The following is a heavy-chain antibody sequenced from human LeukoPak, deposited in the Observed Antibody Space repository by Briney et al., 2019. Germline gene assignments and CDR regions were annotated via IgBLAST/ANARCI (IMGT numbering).Heavy chain of an antibody. CDR3: AKRIGYCSSTSCYFDY. CDR1: GGSISSSSYY. Sequence: SETLSLTCTVSGGSISSSSYYWGWIRQPPGKGLEWIGSIYYSGSTYYNPSLKSRVTISVDTSKNQFSLKLSSVTAADTAVYYCAKRIGYCSSTSCYFDYWGQGTLVTVSS. CDR2: IYYSGST. V-gene: IGHV4-39*01. J-gene: IGHJ4*02. D-gene: IGHD2-2*01.